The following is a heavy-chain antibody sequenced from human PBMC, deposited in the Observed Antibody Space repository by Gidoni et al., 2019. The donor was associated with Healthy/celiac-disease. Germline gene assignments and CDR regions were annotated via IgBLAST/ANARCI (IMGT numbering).Heavy chain of an antibody. CDR3: ARGAGYCSSTSCYYYYYYGMDV. D-gene: IGHD2-2*01. CDR2: IYYSGST. V-gene: IGHV4-61*01. Sequence: QVQLQESGPGLVKPSETLSLTCTVSGGSVSSGSYYWSWIRQPPGKGLEWIGYIYYSGSTNYNPSLKSRVTISVDTSKNQFSLKLSSVTAADTAVYYCARGAGYCSSTSCYYYYYYGMDVWGQGTTVTVSS. CDR1: GGSVSSGSYY. J-gene: IGHJ6*02.